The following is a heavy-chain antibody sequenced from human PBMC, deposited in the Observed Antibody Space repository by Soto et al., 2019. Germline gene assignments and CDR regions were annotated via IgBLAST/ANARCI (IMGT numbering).Heavy chain of an antibody. Sequence: QVQLVESGGGVVQPGRSLRLSCAASGFTFSSYGMHWVRQAPGKGLEWVAVISYDGSNKYYADSVKGRFTISRDNSKNTLHLQMNSLRAEDTAVYYCAKDLYVWGSYRSDLLWDAFDIWGQGTMVTVSS. CDR1: GFTFSSYG. V-gene: IGHV3-30*18. CDR3: AKDLYVWGSYRSDLLWDAFDI. CDR2: ISYDGSNK. J-gene: IGHJ3*02. D-gene: IGHD3-16*02.